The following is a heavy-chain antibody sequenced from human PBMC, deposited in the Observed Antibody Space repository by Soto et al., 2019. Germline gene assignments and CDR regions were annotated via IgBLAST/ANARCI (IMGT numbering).Heavy chain of an antibody. D-gene: IGHD3-9*01. V-gene: IGHV4-39*01. CDR2: IYYSGST. Sequence: QLQLQESGPGLVKPSETLSLTCTVSGGSISSSSYYWGWIRQAPGKGLEWIGSIYYSGSTYYNPSLKSRVSISVDTSKNQFSLKLSSVTAADTAVYYCATTLSYDILTGYHYYFDYWGQGTLVTVSS. CDR1: GGSISSSSYY. J-gene: IGHJ4*02. CDR3: ATTLSYDILTGYHYYFDY.